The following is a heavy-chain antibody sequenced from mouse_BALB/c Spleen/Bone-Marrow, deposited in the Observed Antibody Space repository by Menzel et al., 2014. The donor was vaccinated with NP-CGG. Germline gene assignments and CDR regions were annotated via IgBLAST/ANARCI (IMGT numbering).Heavy chain of an antibody. CDR3: ARSDGYYPYYYAMDY. CDR1: GYTFTSYW. Sequence: QVQLQQPGAELVKPGASVKLSCKASGYTFTSYWMHWVKQRPGQGLEWIGEINPSNGRTNCNEKFKSKATLTVDKSSSTAYMQLSSLTSEDSAVYYCARSDGYYPYYYAMDYWGQGTSVTVSS. J-gene: IGHJ4*01. D-gene: IGHD2-3*01. V-gene: IGHV1S81*02. CDR2: INPSNGRT.